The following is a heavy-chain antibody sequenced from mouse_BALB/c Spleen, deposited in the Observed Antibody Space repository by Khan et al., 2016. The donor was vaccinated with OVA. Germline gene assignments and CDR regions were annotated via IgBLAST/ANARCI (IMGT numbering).Heavy chain of an antibody. V-gene: IGHV1-4*01. CDR1: GYTFTSYT. CDR3: ARTHER. CDR2: INPSSGYT. Sequence: VELVESGAELARPGASVKMSCKASGYTFTSYTMHWVKQRPGQGLEWIGYINPSSGYTKYNQKFKDKATLTAVKSSSTAYMQMSSLTSEDSAVYYCARTHERWGQGTTLTVSS. J-gene: IGHJ2*01.